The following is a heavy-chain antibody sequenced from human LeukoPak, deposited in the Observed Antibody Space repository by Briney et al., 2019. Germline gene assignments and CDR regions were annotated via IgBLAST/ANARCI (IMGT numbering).Heavy chain of an antibody. CDR2: ITASSTAI. CDR3: ARTYYDILTGYNPYFDY. D-gene: IGHD3-9*01. Sequence: GGSLRLSCAASGFTFNTYTMNWVRQAPGKGLELVSSITASSTAIYSAESVKGRFTISRDNAKNFLYLQMNSLRAEDTAVYYCARTYYDILTGYNPYFDYWGQGILVTVSS. J-gene: IGHJ4*02. CDR1: GFTFNTYT. V-gene: IGHV3-21*01.